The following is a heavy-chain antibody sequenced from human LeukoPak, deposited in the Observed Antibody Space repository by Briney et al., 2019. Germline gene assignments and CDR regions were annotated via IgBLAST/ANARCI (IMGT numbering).Heavy chain of an antibody. Sequence: GGSLRLSCTASGFTFGDYAMSWFRQAPGKGLEWVSSISSSSSYIYYADSVKGRFTISRDNAKNSLYLQMNSLRAEDTAVYYCARGSSGWTQVYFDYWGQGTLVTVSS. D-gene: IGHD6-19*01. V-gene: IGHV3-21*01. CDR1: GFTFGDYA. CDR2: ISSSSSYI. J-gene: IGHJ4*02. CDR3: ARGSSGWTQVYFDY.